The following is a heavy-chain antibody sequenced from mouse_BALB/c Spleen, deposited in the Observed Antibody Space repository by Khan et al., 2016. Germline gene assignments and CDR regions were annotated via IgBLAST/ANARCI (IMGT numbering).Heavy chain of an antibody. J-gene: IGHJ4*01. CDR1: GFSLTRYG. CDR3: ASTGSYAMDD. D-gene: IGHD4-1*02. Sequence: QVQLKESGPGLVQPSQSLSITCTVSGFSLTRYGVHWVRQSPGKGLEWLGVIWSGGSTDYNATFISRLSISKDNSKSQVFFKMNSLQANDTAIYYCASTGSYAMDDWGQGTSVTVSA. V-gene: IGHV2-2*02. CDR2: IWSGGST.